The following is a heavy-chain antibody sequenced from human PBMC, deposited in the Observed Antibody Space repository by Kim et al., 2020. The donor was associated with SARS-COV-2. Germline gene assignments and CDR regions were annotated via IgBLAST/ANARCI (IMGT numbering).Heavy chain of an antibody. Sequence: YAASGRGRFTISRDNSRDTLYLQMSSLSAEDTAVYYCAKGFASGTYVSDYWGQETLATVSS. D-gene: IGHD3-10*01. CDR3: AKGFASGTYVSDY. V-gene: IGHV3-23*01. J-gene: IGHJ4*02.